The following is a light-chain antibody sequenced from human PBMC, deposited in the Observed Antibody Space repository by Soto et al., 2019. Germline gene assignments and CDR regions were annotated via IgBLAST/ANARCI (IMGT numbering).Light chain of an antibody. CDR2: GAS. Sequence: EIVLTQSPGTLSLSPGERATLSCRASQSVTSNFLAWYQQKPGQAPRLLMYGASSRATGIPDRFSGSGSERQCTLTISRLEPEDFAVYYCQQYGSSPPFTFGPGTKVDIK. V-gene: IGKV3-20*01. J-gene: IGKJ3*01. CDR1: QSVTSNF. CDR3: QQYGSSPPFT.